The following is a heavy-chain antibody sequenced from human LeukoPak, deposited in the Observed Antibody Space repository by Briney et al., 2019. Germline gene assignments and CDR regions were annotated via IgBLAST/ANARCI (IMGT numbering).Heavy chain of an antibody. Sequence: GESLKISCKGSGYSFTSYWIGWVRQMPGKGLEWMGIIYPGDSDTRYSPSFQGQVTIPADKSISTAYLQWSSLKASDTATYYCARNLKGYSGFGNSYYYMDVWGKGTTVTVSS. J-gene: IGHJ6*03. V-gene: IGHV5-51*01. CDR1: GYSFTSYW. D-gene: IGHD1-26*01. CDR2: IYPGDSDT. CDR3: ARNLKGYSGFGNSYYYMDV.